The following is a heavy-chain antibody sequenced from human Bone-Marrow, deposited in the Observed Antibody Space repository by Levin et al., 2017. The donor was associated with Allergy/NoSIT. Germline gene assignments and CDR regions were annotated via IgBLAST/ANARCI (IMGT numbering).Heavy chain of an antibody. Sequence: GGSLRLSCAASGFTFGSYAMSWVRQAPGKGLEWVSSISGSGGSIHFEDSVKGRLTISRDNSKKPLFLQRKSLRAEETAVYYCAKGSESYGSGSAMDVWGQGTTVTVSS. CDR2: ISGSGGSI. J-gene: IGHJ6*02. CDR1: GFTFGSYA. V-gene: IGHV3-23*01. D-gene: IGHD3-10*01. CDR3: AKGSESYGSGSAMDV.